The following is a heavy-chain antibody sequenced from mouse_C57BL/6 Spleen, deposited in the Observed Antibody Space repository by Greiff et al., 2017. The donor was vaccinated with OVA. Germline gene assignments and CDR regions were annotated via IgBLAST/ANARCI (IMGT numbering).Heavy chain of an antibody. Sequence: VQLKQPGAELVRPGSSVKLSCKASGYTFTSYWMHWVKPRPIQGLEWIGNIDPSDSETHYNQKFKDKATLTGDKSSSTAYMQLSSLTSEDSAVYYCARGSNYVGAMDYWGQGTSVTVSS. CDR1: GYTFTSYW. D-gene: IGHD2-5*01. V-gene: IGHV1-52*01. CDR3: ARGSNYVGAMDY. CDR2: IDPSDSET. J-gene: IGHJ4*01.